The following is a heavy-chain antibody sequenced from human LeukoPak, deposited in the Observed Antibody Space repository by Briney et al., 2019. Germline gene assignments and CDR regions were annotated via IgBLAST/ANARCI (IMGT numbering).Heavy chain of an antibody. CDR1: GFAFSNAW. CDR2: IKTKTEGGTT. V-gene: IGHV3-15*01. Sequence: GGSLRLSCAASGFAFSNAWMNWVRQAPGKELEWVGRIKTKTEGGTTDYAAPVKGRFTISRDDSKTTVYLQMNSLKTEDTAVYYCASYGSGSHDYWGQGSLVTVSS. J-gene: IGHJ4*02. CDR3: ASYGSGSHDY. D-gene: IGHD3-10*01.